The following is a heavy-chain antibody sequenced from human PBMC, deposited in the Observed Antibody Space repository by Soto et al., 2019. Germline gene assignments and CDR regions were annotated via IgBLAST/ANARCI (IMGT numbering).Heavy chain of an antibody. CDR3: ARVDHRGYFAISTDY. Sequence: SETLSLTCTVSGDSLSSGGHYWSWIRQHPGKGLEWIGHIYDSVNTYYSPSLRSRVTISADMSKNQFSLNLRSVTAADTAVYYCARVDHRGYFAISTDYWGQGTLVTVSS. J-gene: IGHJ4*02. D-gene: IGHD1-1*01. CDR2: IYDSVNT. CDR1: GDSLSSGGHY. V-gene: IGHV4-31*03.